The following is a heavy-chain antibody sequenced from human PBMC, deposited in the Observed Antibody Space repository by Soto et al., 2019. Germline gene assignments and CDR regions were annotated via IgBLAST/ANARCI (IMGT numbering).Heavy chain of an antibody. Sequence: QLVESGGGLIQPGGSLRLSCAASGFTVSSNDMSWVRQAPGKGLEWVSVIYSGGTTYYADSVKGRFTISRDNSKSTLYLQMNSRRAEDTAMYYCTRDSEAGTKGRWFDPWGQGTLVIVSS. CDR2: IYSGGTT. V-gene: IGHV3-53*01. D-gene: IGHD6-19*01. CDR1: GFTVSSND. CDR3: TRDSEAGTKGRWFDP. J-gene: IGHJ5*02.